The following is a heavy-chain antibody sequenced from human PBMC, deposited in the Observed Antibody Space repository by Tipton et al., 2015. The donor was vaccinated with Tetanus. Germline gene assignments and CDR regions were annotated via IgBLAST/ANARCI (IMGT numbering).Heavy chain of an antibody. V-gene: IGHV5-10-1*01. CDR3: ARPYPDYDSSGYYYNYGMDV. CDR2: IDPDDSYT. D-gene: IGHD3-22*01. CDR1: GYSFTNYW. J-gene: IGHJ6*02. Sequence: QLVQSGAEVKKPGESLRISCKGSGYSFTNYWISWVRQMPGKGLEWMGRIDPDDSYTNYSPSFQGHVTISADKSISTAYLQWSSLKASDTAMYYCARPYPDYDSSGYYYNYGMDVWGQGTTVTVSS.